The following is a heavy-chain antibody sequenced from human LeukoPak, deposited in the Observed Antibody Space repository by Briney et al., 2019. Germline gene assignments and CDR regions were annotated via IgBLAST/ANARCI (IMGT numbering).Heavy chain of an antibody. J-gene: IGHJ4*02. CDR3: ARGQDDYYDSSGYYYLFDY. V-gene: IGHV1-8*01. CDR2: MNPNSGNT. CDR1: GYTFTSYD. Sequence: ASVKVSCKASGYTFTSYDINWVRQATGQGLEWMGWMNPNSGNTGYAQKFQGRVTMTRNTSISTAYMELSSLKSEDTAVYYCARGQDDYYDSSGYYYLFDYWGQGTLVTASS. D-gene: IGHD3-22*01.